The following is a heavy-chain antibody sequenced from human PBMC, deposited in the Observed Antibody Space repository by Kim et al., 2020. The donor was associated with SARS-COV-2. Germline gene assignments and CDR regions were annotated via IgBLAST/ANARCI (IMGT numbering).Heavy chain of an antibody. CDR2: ISSSSSYI. Sequence: GGSLRLSCAASGFTFSSYSMNWVRQAPGKGLEWVSSISSSSSYIYYADSVKGRFTISRDNAKNSLYLQMNSLRAEDTAVYYCARRVVAAYNWFDPWGQGTLVTVSS. CDR3: ARRVVAAYNWFDP. V-gene: IGHV3-21*01. D-gene: IGHD2-15*01. J-gene: IGHJ5*02. CDR1: GFTFSSYS.